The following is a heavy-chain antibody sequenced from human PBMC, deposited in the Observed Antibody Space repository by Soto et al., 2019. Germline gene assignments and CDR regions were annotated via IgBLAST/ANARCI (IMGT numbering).Heavy chain of an antibody. CDR2: IYSGGDT. V-gene: IGHV3-66*01. J-gene: IGHJ4*02. CDR3: ARDGTYNWV. D-gene: IGHD1-1*01. CDR1: GFTVSNNY. Sequence: ELQLVASGGGLVQPGGSLRLSCAASGFTVSNNYLRWVRQAPGKGLEWVSLIYSGGDTYYADSGKGRFTISRDNSKNTLYLQMNSLRAEDTAVYYCARDGTYNWVGGQGILVTVSS.